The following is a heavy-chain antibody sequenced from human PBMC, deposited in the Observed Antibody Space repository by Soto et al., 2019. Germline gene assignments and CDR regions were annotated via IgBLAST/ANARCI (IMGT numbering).Heavy chain of an antibody. CDR3: ATGGGSYYGFDY. CDR2: IYYSGST. D-gene: IGHD1-26*01. V-gene: IGHV4-59*08. Sequence: PSETLSLTCTVSGGSISSYYWSWIRQPPGKGLEWIGYIYYSGSTNYNPSLKSRVTISVDTSKNQFSLKLSSVTAADTAVYYCATGGGSYYGFDYWGQGPLVTVSS. J-gene: IGHJ4*02. CDR1: GGSISSYY.